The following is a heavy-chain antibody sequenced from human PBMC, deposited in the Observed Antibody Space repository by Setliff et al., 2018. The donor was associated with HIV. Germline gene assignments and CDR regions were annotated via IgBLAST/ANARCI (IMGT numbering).Heavy chain of an antibody. V-gene: IGHV3-30*04. CDR1: GFSFSSYT. CDR2: ILYDGNSQ. CDR3: ARSRAAGFDY. D-gene: IGHD6-13*01. J-gene: IGHJ4*02. Sequence: PGGSLRLSCAASGFSFSSYTMNWVRQAPGKGLEWVAVILYDGNSQYYADSVKGRFTLSRDNSKNSLYPQMNSLRAEDTAVYYCARSRAAGFDYWGQGTLVTVSS.